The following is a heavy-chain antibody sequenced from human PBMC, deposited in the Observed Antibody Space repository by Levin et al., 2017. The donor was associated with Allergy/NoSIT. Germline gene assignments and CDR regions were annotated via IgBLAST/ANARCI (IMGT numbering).Heavy chain of an antibody. V-gene: IGHV3-9*01. CDR3: AIGTDQVGAADVFDI. D-gene: IGHD1-26*01. J-gene: IGHJ3*02. CDR1: GFTFDDFA. CDR2: ISWNSGST. Sequence: PGESLKISCAPSGFTFDDFAMHWVRQAPGKGLEWVSSISWNSGSTGYADSVKGRFTISRDNAKNSLYLQMNSLRAEDTALCYCAIGTDQVGAADVFDIWGLGTMDTVS.